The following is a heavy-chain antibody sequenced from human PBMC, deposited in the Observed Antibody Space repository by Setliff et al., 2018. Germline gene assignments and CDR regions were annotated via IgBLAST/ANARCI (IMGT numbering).Heavy chain of an antibody. CDR3: ARDLYSSSSGGFYYYYYYMDV. Sequence: PSETLSLTCTVSGGSISSSSYYWGWIRQPPGKGLEWIGSIYYSGSTYYTPSLKSRVTISVDRSKNQFSLKLSSVIAADTAVYYCARDLYSSSSGGFYYYYYYMDVWGKGTTVTVSS. J-gene: IGHJ6*03. CDR2: IYYSGST. CDR1: GGSISSSSYY. D-gene: IGHD6-6*01. V-gene: IGHV4-39*07.